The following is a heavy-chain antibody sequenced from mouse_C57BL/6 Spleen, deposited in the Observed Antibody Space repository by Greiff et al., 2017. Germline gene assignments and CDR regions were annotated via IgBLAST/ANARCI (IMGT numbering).Heavy chain of an antibody. CDR1: GYTFTDYY. D-gene: IGHD6-1*01. Sequence: VQVVESGAELVRPGASVKLSCKASGYTFTDYYINWVKQSPGQGLEWIARINPGSGNTYYNEKFKGKATLTAEKSSSTAYMELSSLTSEDSAVYFCAREDGSGWVYAWEYWGQGPSVTVST. J-gene: IGHJ4*01. CDR3: AREDGSGWVYAWEY. V-gene: IGHV1-76*01. CDR2: INPGSGNT.